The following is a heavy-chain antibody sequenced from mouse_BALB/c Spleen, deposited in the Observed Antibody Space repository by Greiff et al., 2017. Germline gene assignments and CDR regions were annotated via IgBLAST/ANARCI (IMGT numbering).Heavy chain of an antibody. D-gene: IGHD2-4*01. CDR1: GYSITSDYA. CDR2: ISYSGST. J-gene: IGHJ4*01. Sequence: EVQLQESGPGLVKPSQSLSLTCTVTGYSITSDYAWNWIRQFPGNKLEWMGYISYSGSTSYNPSLKSRISITRDTSKNQFFLQLNSVTTEDTATYYCARIPYDYAYAMDYWGQGTSVTVSS. V-gene: IGHV3-2*02. CDR3: ARIPYDYAYAMDY.